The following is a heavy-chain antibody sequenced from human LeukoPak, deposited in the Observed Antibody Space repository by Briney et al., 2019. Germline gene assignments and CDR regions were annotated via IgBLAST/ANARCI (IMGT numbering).Heavy chain of an antibody. D-gene: IGHD2/OR15-2a*01. J-gene: IGHJ4*02. CDR1: GFTFSRYW. Sequence: GGSLRLSCAASGFTFSRYWMPWLRQAPGKGLEWVANIKQDGSEKFYVDSVRGRFTISRDNEKDSLYLQMNSLRAEDTAVYYCVRDKFGACNSTACVVFDSWGEGTLVTVSS. V-gene: IGHV3-7*01. CDR3: VRDKFGACNSTACVVFDS. CDR2: IKQDGSEK.